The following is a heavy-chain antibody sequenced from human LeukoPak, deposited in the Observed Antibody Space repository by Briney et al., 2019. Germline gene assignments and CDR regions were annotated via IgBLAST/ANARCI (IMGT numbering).Heavy chain of an antibody. CDR1: GYTFTSYG. D-gene: IGHD3-10*01. CDR3: ARARMVRGVQVPLDY. V-gene: IGHV1-18*04. J-gene: IGHJ4*02. CDR2: ISAYNGNT. Sequence: AASVKVSCKASGYTFTSYGISWVRQAPGQGLEWMGWISAYNGNTNYAQKLQGRVTMTTDTSTSTAYMELRSLRSDDTAVYYCARARMVRGVQVPLDYWGQGTLVTVSS.